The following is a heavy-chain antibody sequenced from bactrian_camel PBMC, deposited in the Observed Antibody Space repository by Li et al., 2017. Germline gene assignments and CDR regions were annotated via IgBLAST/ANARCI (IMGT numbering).Heavy chain of an antibody. CDR2: ADADRRT. CDR1: GATYSRRC. CDR3: AVGPVVTAKCRLRLGFGY. D-gene: IGHD2*01. J-gene: IGHJ6*01. V-gene: IGHV3S9*01. Sequence: QVQLVESGGGSVQAGGSLILSCTFSGATYSRRCMAWFRQVPGKGREAVAAADADRRTIYGDFVEGRFTIDRDNARNILYLQMNSLKPEDTAMYYCAVGPVVTAKCRLRLGFGYWGQGTQVTVS.